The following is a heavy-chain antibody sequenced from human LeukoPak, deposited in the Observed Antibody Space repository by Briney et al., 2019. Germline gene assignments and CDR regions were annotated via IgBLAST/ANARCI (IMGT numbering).Heavy chain of an antibody. J-gene: IGHJ6*02. D-gene: IGHD6-13*01. CDR2: IYYSGST. Sequence: SETLSLTCTVSGGSISSSSYYWGWIRQPPGKGLEWIGSIYYSGSTYYNPSLKSRVTISVDTSKNQFSLKLSSVTAADTAVYYGARLKRYSSFYYYYGMDVWGQGTTVTVSS. CDR1: GGSISSSSYY. CDR3: ARLKRYSSFYYYYGMDV. V-gene: IGHV4-39*01.